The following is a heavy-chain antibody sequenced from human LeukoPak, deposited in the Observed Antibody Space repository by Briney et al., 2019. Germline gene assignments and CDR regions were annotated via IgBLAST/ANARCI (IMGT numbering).Heavy chain of an antibody. D-gene: IGHD3-9*01. Sequence: ASVKVSCKASGYTFTGYYMHWVRQAPGQGLEWMGWINPNSGGTNYAQKFQGRVTMTRDTSISTAYMELSRLRSDDTAVYYCARGLRYFDWTPFHYYYGMDVWGQGTTVTVSS. J-gene: IGHJ6*02. CDR2: INPNSGGT. CDR1: GYTFTGYY. CDR3: ARGLRYFDWTPFHYYYGMDV. V-gene: IGHV1-2*02.